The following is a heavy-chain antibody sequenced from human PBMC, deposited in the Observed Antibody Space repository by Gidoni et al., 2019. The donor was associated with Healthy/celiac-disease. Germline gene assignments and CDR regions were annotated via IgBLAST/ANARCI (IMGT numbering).Heavy chain of an antibody. Sequence: EVPLLESGGGLVQPGGSLRLSCAASGFPFSSYAMSWVRQAPGKGLEWVSAISGSGGSTYYADSVKGRFTISRDNSKNTLYLQMNSLRAEDTAVYYCAKDAGGSGSYFDYWGQGTLVTVSS. CDR1: GFPFSSYA. CDR2: ISGSGGST. CDR3: AKDAGGSGSYFDY. D-gene: IGHD3-10*01. V-gene: IGHV3-23*01. J-gene: IGHJ4*02.